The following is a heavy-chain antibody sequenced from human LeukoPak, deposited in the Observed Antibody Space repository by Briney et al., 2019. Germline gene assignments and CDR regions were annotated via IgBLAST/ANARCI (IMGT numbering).Heavy chain of an antibody. CDR1: GGSISGYY. CDR2: IYTTGST. Sequence: SETLSLTCIVSGGSISGYYWSWIRQPAGKALEWIGRIYTTGSTNYNPSLKSRVTMSVDTSKNQFSLKLSSVTAADTALYFCSRGYSGYDYGDYWGQGALVTVSS. V-gene: IGHV4-4*07. J-gene: IGHJ4*02. D-gene: IGHD5-12*01. CDR3: SRGYSGYDYGDY.